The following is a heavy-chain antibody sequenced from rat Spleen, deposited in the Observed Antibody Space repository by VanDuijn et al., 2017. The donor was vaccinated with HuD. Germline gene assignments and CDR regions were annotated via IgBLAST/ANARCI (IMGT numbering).Heavy chain of an antibody. J-gene: IGHJ2*01. CDR2: VSTGGGST. Sequence: EVQLVESGGGLVQPGRSLSCAASGFTFSSSPMAWVRQAPTKGLEWVATVSTGGGSTYYRDSVKGRFTISRDNAKSTLYLQMNSLRSEDTATYYCTRRGHTMGLTSRYFDYWGQGVMVTVSS. D-gene: IGHD1-9*01. CDR3: TRRGHTMGLTSRYFDY. CDR1: GFTFSSSP. V-gene: IGHV5-46*01.